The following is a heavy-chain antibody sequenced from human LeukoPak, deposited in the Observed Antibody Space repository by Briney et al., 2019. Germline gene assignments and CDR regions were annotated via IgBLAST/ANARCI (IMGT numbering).Heavy chain of an antibody. D-gene: IGHD3-3*01. CDR2: INSDARNT. CDR3: ASGIGVGDSFDI. V-gene: IGHV3-74*01. CDR1: GLTFSSYW. Sequence: PGGSLRLSCAASGLTFSSYWMYWVRQAQGKGLVWVSRINSDARNTNYANSVQGRFTISRDNAKNTLYLQMNSLRVEDTAVYYCASGIGVGDSFDIWGQGTMVTVSS. J-gene: IGHJ3*02.